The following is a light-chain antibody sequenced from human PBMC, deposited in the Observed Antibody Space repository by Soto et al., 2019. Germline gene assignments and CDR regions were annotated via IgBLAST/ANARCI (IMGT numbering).Light chain of an antibody. J-gene: IGKJ1*01. CDR2: GAS. CDR1: QSVSSSY. V-gene: IGKV3-20*01. Sequence: IVLTQSPGTVSLSPLERPTLSCSSSQSVSSSYLAWYQQKPGQAPRLLIYGASSRATGIPDRFSGSGSGTDFTLTISRLEPEDFAVYYCQQYGRSPWTFGQGTKVDI. CDR3: QQYGRSPWT.